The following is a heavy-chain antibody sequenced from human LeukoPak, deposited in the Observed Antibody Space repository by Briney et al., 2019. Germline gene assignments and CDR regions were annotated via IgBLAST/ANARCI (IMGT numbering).Heavy chain of an antibody. CDR3: AKDRNIVVVIATHDAFDI. D-gene: IGHD2-21*01. CDR1: GFTVSSNY. V-gene: IGHV3-53*05. CDR2: IYSGGST. J-gene: IGHJ3*02. Sequence: GGSLRLSCAASGFTVSSNYMSWVRQAPGKGLEWVSVIYSGGSTYYADSVKGRFTISRDNSKNTLYLQMNSLRAEDTAVYYCAKDRNIVVVIATHDAFDIWGQGTMVTVSS.